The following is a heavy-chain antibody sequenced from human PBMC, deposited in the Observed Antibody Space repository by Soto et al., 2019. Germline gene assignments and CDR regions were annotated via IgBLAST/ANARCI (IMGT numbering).Heavy chain of an antibody. J-gene: IGHJ6*02. V-gene: IGHV3-30*18. D-gene: IGHD6-13*01. CDR1: GFTFSSYG. CDR2: ISYDGSNK. CDR3: ANSWYDYYYYGMDV. Sequence: QVQLVESGGGVVQPGRSLRLSCAASGFTFSSYGMHWVRQAPGKGLEWVAVISYDGSNKYYADSVKGRFTMSRDNSKNTLYLQMNSLRAEDTAVYYCANSWYDYYYYGMDVWGQGTTVTVSS.